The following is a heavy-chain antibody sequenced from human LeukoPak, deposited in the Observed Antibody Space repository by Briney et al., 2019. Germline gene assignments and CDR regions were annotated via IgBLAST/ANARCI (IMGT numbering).Heavy chain of an antibody. V-gene: IGHV3-33*01. D-gene: IGHD2-21*02. CDR2: IWYDGSNK. J-gene: IGHJ4*02. CDR3: ARDLPHNCGGDCPWVY. CDR1: GFTLSSYG. Sequence: GGSLRLSCAASGFTLSSYGMHWVRQAPGKGLEWVAVIWYDGSNKYYADSVKGRFTISRDNSKNTLYLQMNSLRAEDTAVYYCARDLPHNCGGDCPWVYWGQGTLVTVSS.